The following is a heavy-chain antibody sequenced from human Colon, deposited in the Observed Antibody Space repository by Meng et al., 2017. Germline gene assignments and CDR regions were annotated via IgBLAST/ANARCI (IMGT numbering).Heavy chain of an antibody. D-gene: IGHD4-17*01. Sequence: QVRIQQGVGGLLKPSETLALTCAVSGGSFSGFYWSWIRQPPGKGLEWIGEIDHFGISNYNSSLKGRLTMSVDTSKKQISLTLTSVTAADTAVYYCATGLRHGDWFDPWGPGTLVTVSS. CDR2: IDHFGIS. CDR1: GGSFSGFY. CDR3: ATGLRHGDWFDP. V-gene: IGHV4-34*02. J-gene: IGHJ5*02.